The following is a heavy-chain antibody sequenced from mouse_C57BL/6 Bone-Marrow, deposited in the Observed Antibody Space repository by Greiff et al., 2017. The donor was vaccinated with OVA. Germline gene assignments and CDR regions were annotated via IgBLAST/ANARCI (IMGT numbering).Heavy chain of an antibody. CDR2: ISNGGGST. CDR1: GFTFSDYY. D-gene: IGHD1-1*01. Sequence: EVHLVESGGGLVQPGGSLKLSCAASGFTFSDYYMYWVRQTPEKRLEWVAYISNGGGSTYYPDTVKGRFTISRDNAKNTLYLQMSRLKSEDTAMYYCARRGFYYCSSYGFFDVWGTGTTVTVSS. CDR3: ARRGFYYCSSYGFFDV. V-gene: IGHV5-12*01. J-gene: IGHJ1*03.